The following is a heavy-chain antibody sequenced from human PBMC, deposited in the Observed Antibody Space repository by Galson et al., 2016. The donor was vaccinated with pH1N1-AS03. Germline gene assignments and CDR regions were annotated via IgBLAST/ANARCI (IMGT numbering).Heavy chain of an antibody. CDR2: SWKDGRNE. Sequence: SLRLSCAASGFSFSNYPMHWVRQAPGKGLEWVAVSWKDGRNEDYADSVKGRFTISRDNSNNMLFLQMNSLRADDMAVNYCAKGSGDWGPGTLVTVSS. J-gene: IGHJ4*02. V-gene: IGHV3-33*06. CDR3: AKGSGD. D-gene: IGHD1-1*01. CDR1: GFSFSNYP.